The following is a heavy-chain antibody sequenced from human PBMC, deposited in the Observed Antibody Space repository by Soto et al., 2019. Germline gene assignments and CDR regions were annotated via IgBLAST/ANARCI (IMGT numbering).Heavy chain of an antibody. CDR1: GYTFTSYD. Sequence: GASVKVSCKASGYTFTSYDINWVRQATGQGLEWMGWMNPNSGNTGYAQKFQGRVTMTRNTSISTAYMELSSLRSEDTAVYYCARGKQLAPFWVSFDPWGQGTLVTVSS. CDR3: ARGKQLAPFWVSFDP. D-gene: IGHD3-3*01. CDR2: MNPNSGNT. V-gene: IGHV1-8*01. J-gene: IGHJ5*02.